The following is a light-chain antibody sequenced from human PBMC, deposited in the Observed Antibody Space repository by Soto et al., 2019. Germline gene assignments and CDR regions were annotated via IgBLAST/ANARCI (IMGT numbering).Light chain of an antibody. Sequence: DIQMTQSPSSLSASVGDTVTITCRASQGISVHLNWYQQKPGKVPKLLIYAASNLHSGVPSRFSRSGSETDFALTISSLHPEDFATYYCQQSYIPPYTFGQGTRLEIK. J-gene: IGKJ2*01. CDR3: QQSYIPPYT. V-gene: IGKV1-39*01. CDR1: QGISVH. CDR2: AAS.